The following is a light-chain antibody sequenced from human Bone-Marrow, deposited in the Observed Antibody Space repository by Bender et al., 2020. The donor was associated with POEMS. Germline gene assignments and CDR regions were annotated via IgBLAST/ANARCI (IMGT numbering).Light chain of an antibody. CDR2: YDS. V-gene: IGLV3-21*04. J-gene: IGLJ2*01. Sequence: SSVLTQPPSVSVAPGETATITCGGDNIGSKSVHWYQQKPGQAPLLVIYYDSDRPSGIPERFSGSNSGATATLTISSVEAEDEADYYCQVWDTGNDHVVFGGGTKLTVL. CDR1: NIGSKS. CDR3: QVWDTGNDHVV.